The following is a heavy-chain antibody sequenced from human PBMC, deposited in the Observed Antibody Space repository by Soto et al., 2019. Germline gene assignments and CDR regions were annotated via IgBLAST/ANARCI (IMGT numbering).Heavy chain of an antibody. CDR2: IKLKTNGGTT. V-gene: IGHV3-15*01. D-gene: IGHD3-10*01. Sequence: GGSLGLSCAASGFTFSGTYMNWVRQAPGKGLEWVGRIKLKTNGGTTDYAAPVEGRFTISRDDSKNTLYLQMNSLKTDDTAVYYCSTVRTFWGQGTLVTVSS. CDR3: STVRTF. J-gene: IGHJ4*02. CDR1: GFTFSGTY.